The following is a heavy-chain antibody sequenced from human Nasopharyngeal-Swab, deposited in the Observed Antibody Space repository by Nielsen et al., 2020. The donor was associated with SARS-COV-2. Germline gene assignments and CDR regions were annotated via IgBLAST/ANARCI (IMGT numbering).Heavy chain of an antibody. CDR3: ARVASGPLFDY. CDR2: IGTAGDT. V-gene: IGHV3-13*01. CDR1: GFTFSSYD. Sequence: GESLKISCAASGFTFSSYDMHWVRQATGKGLEWVSAIGTAGDTYYPGSVKGRFTISRENAKNSLYLQMNSLRAEDTAVYYCARVASGPLFDYWGQGILVTVSS. D-gene: IGHD3-10*01. J-gene: IGHJ4*02.